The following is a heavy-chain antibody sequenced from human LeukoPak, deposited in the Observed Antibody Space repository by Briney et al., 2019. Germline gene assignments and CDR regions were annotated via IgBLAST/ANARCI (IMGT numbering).Heavy chain of an antibody. J-gene: IGHJ4*02. CDR3: ARGRGGSYHY. D-gene: IGHD1-26*01. CDR2: INTDGSTT. Sequence: TGGSLRLSCAASGFTFSNDWMHWVRQAPGKGLVWVSRINTDGSTTTYADSVKGRFTISRDNAKNTLYPQMNSLRVEDTAVYYCARGRGGSYHYWGQGTLVTVSS. V-gene: IGHV3-74*01. CDR1: GFTFSNDW.